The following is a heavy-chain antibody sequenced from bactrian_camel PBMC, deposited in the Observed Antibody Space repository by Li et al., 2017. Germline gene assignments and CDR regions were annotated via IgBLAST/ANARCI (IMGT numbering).Heavy chain of an antibody. V-gene: IGHV3S1*01. CDR3: ATSGGYYDNEFNY. Sequence: HVQLVESGGGSVQAGGSLGLSCVASGYTYTGKCMGFFRQAPGKEREGVAALHVRGDAAGTTVYADTVKGRFTITRDNAKNTASLQMSGLKSEDTALYYCATSGGYYDNEFNYWGQGTQVTVS. J-gene: IGHJ4*01. D-gene: IGHD2*01. CDR1: GYTYTGKC. CDR2: LHVRGDAAGTT.